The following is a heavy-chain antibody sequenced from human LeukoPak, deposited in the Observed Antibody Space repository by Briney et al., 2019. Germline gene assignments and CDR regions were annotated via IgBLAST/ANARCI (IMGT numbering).Heavy chain of an antibody. D-gene: IGHD2-2*01. CDR3: ARAVGYQLLLRWFDP. CDR2: IYYSGST. Sequence: SETLSLTCTVSGGSVNSGSYYWSWIRQPPGKGLERIGYIYYSGSTNYNPSLKSRVTISVDTSKNQFSLKLSSVTAADTAVYYCARAVGYQLLLRWFDPWGQATLVTVSS. J-gene: IGHJ5*02. CDR1: GGSVNSGSYY. V-gene: IGHV4-61*01.